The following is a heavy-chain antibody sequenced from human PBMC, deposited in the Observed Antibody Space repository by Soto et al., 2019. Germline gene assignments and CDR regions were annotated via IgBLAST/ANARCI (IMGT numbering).Heavy chain of an antibody. CDR3: ARGPWGRYFDWPYDY. CDR2: IYYIGNT. D-gene: IGHD3-9*01. Sequence: PSETLSLTCIVSNGSISSRSSYWGWIRQTPGKGLEWIGSIYYIGNTYYNPSLKSRVTISVDTSKDQFSLKLSSVTAADTAVYYCARGPWGRYFDWPYDYWGQGTLVTVSS. V-gene: IGHV4-39*07. CDR1: NGSISSRSSY. J-gene: IGHJ4*02.